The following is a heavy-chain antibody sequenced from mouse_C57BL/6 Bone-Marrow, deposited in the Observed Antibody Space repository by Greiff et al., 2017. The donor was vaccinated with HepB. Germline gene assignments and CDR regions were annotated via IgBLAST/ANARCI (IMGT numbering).Heavy chain of an antibody. V-gene: IGHV5-4*03. CDR1: GFTFSSYA. D-gene: IGHD1-1*01. CDR2: ISDGGSYT. Sequence: EVMLVESGGGLVKPGGSLKLSCAASGFTFSSYAMSWVRQTPAKRLEWVATISDGGSYTYYPDNVKGRFTISRDNAKNNLYLQMSHLKSEDTAMYYCARAPYGSSEAWCAYWGQGTLVTVSA. CDR3: ARAPYGSSEAWCAY. J-gene: IGHJ3*01.